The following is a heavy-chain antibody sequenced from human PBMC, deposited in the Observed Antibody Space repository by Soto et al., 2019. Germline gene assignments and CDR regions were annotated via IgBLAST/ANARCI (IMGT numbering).Heavy chain of an antibody. D-gene: IGHD6-19*01. V-gene: IGHV4-59*01. Sequence: QVQLQESGPGLVKPSETLSLTCAVSGDSMSNSYWSWIRQPPGKGLEWIGYIHYSGSTNYSPSLKSRVTMSVDTSKNQFSLKLRSVTEADTAVYFCARGGWSNDFWGQGTLVTVSS. CDR1: GDSMSNSY. CDR2: IHYSGST. J-gene: IGHJ4*02. CDR3: ARGGWSNDF.